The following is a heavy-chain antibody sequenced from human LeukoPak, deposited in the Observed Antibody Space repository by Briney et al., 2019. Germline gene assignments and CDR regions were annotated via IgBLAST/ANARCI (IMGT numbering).Heavy chain of an antibody. Sequence: GRSLRLSCAASGFTFSNYAMHWVRQAPGKGLEWVALISYDGSNKCCADSVKGRFTISRDNSKNTLYLQMNGLRGEDTAVYYCARGAPRNYDFWSGPFDYWGQGSLVTVSS. J-gene: IGHJ4*02. V-gene: IGHV3-30-3*01. D-gene: IGHD3-3*01. CDR1: GFTFSNYA. CDR2: ISYDGSNK. CDR3: ARGAPRNYDFWSGPFDY.